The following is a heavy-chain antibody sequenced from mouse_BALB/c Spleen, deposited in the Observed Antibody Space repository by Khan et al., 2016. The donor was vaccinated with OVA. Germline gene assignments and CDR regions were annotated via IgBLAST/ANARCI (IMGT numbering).Heavy chain of an antibody. D-gene: IGHD1-1*01. Sequence: DLVKPGASVKLSCKASGYTFTNYWINWIKQRPGQGLEWIGRIAPGSGSTYYNEMFKGKATLTVDTSSNTAYIQLSSLSSEDSAVYFFARGICYISTCYCMDYWGQGTSVTVSA. CDR3: ARGICYISTCYCMDY. V-gene: IGHV1S41*01. CDR2: IAPGSGST. J-gene: IGHJ4*01. CDR1: GYTFTNYW.